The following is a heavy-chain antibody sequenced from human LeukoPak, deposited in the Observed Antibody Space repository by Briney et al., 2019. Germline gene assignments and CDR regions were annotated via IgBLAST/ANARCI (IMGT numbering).Heavy chain of an antibody. D-gene: IGHD3/OR15-3a*01. J-gene: IGHJ5*02. CDR2: IYDSGST. CDR3: ARAWTSWFDP. V-gene: IGHV4-38-2*02. Sequence: SETLSLTCTVSGYSISNGYYWGWIRQPPGKGLEWIGSIYDSGSTYYNPSLKSRVSISIDTSKNQFSLKLSSVTAADTAVYYCARAWTSWFDPWGQGTLVTVSS. CDR1: GYSISNGYY.